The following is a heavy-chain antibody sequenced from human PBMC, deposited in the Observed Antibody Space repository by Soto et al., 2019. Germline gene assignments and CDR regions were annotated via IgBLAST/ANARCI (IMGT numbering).Heavy chain of an antibody. CDR1: GFSLSTTGVG. CDR2: IYWDDDK. Sequence: QITLKESGPTLVKPTQTLTLTCTFSGFSLSTTGVGVGWIRQPPGKALEWLALIYWDDDKRYNPSLKSRLTTSKDPSKTQVVLTMTNMDPVHTATYFCVQSRCGGDCLQSDSSHSYYGLDVWGQGTTVTVSS. V-gene: IGHV2-5*02. J-gene: IGHJ6*02. D-gene: IGHD2-21*01. CDR3: VQSRCGGDCLQSDSSHSYYGLDV.